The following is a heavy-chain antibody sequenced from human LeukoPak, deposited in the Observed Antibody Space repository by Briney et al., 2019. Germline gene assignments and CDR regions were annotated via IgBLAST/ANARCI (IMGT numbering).Heavy chain of an antibody. Sequence: ASVKVSCKASGYTFTSYGISWVRQAPGQGLEWMGWISAYNGNTNYAQKLQGRVTMTTDTSTSTAYMELRSLRSDDTAVYYCAREEGYCSGGSCYSWFDPWGQGTLVTVSS. J-gene: IGHJ5*02. CDR1: GYTFTSYG. D-gene: IGHD2-15*01. V-gene: IGHV1-18*01. CDR3: AREEGYCSGGSCYSWFDP. CDR2: ISAYNGNT.